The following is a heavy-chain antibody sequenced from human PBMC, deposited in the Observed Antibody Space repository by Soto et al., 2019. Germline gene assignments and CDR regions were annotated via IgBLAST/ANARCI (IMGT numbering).Heavy chain of an antibody. CDR3: ASGVYDILTGYYYGDSY. V-gene: IGHV4-34*01. Sequence: SETLSLTCAVYGGSFSGYYWSWIRQPPGKGLEWIGEINHSGSTNYNPSLKSRVTISVDTSKNQFSLKLSSVTAADTAVYYCASGVYDILTGYYYGDSYWGQGTLVTVSS. CDR2: INHSGST. J-gene: IGHJ4*02. CDR1: GGSFSGYY. D-gene: IGHD3-9*01.